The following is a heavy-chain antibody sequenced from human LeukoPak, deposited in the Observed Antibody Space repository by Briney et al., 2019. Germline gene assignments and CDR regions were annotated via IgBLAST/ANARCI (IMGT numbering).Heavy chain of an antibody. V-gene: IGHV3-23*01. J-gene: IGHJ4*02. CDR1: GFTFSSYA. D-gene: IGHD1-26*01. Sequence: GGSLRLSCAASGFTFSSYAISWVRQAPGKGLEWLSTISSSGGDTYYADSVKGRFTISRDNSKNTVYLQMKSLRAEDTAIYHCAKELYSGTYLYFFDYWGQGTLVTVSS. CDR2: ISSSGGDT. CDR3: AKELYSGTYLYFFDY.